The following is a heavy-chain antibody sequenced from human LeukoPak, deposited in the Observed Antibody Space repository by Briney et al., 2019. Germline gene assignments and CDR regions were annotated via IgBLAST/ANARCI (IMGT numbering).Heavy chain of an antibody. Sequence: GGSLRLSCAASGFTFSSYGMHWVRQAPGKWLEWVAVISYDGSNKYYADSVKGRFTISRDNSKNTLYLQMNSLRAEDTAVYYCAKGTKRGYCSSTSCYEGYYYYGMDVWGQGTTVTVSS. CDR3: AKGTKRGYCSSTSCYEGYYYYGMDV. CDR1: GFTFSSYG. J-gene: IGHJ6*02. CDR2: ISYDGSNK. V-gene: IGHV3-30*18. D-gene: IGHD2-2*01.